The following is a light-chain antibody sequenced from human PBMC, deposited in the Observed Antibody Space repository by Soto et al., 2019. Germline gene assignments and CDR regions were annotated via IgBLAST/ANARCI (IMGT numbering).Light chain of an antibody. J-gene: IGLJ1*01. CDR2: NVS. V-gene: IGLV2-14*03. CDR1: SSDFNYYNS. Sequence: QSALTQPASVSGSPGQSITISCSGTSSDFNYYNSVSWYQHHPGKAPKLMIYNVSNRPSGVSSRFSGSKSGNTASLTISGPQAEDEADYYCTSYTSSSTYVFGTGTKLTVL. CDR3: TSYTSSSTYV.